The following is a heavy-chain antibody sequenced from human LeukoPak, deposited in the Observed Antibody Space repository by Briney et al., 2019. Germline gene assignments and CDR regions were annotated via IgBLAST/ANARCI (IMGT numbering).Heavy chain of an antibody. D-gene: IGHD2-15*01. V-gene: IGHV3-30-3*01. CDR1: GFTFSTYW. CDR2: ISYDGSNK. Sequence: GGSLRLSCAASGFTFSTYWMSWVRQAPGKGLEWVAVISYDGSNKYYADSVKGRFTISRENSKNTLYLQMNSLRAEDTAMYYCARVRISSAATGWYFDLWGRGTLVTVSS. J-gene: IGHJ2*01. CDR3: ARVRISSAATGWYFDL.